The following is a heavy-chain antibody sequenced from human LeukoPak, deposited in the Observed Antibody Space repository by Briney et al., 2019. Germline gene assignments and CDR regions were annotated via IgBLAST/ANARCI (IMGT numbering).Heavy chain of an antibody. V-gene: IGHV1-18*01. CDR3: ARDQAATNTQVRFCLD. J-gene: IGHJ4*02. CDR2: ISAYNGNT. Sequence: ASVKVSCKASGYTFTSYGISWVREAPGQALEWMGWISAYNGNTNFAQKLQGRVTMTTDTSTSTAYMDLRSLRSDDTAVYYCARDQAATNTQVRFCLDWGQGTLVTVSS. CDR1: GYTFTSYG. D-gene: IGHD3-9*01.